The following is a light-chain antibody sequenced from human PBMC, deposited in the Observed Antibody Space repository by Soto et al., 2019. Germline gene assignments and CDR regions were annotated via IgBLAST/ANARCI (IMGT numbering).Light chain of an antibody. Sequence: AVQMTQSPSSLSASVGDRITITCRASQGIRSDLAWYQQKPGKAPNLLIYAASRLHIGVPSRFSGSGSGTDFTFTITVLQPEDFATYYCLQDNNYPYTFGQGTKLEIK. CDR2: AAS. CDR1: QGIRSD. V-gene: IGKV1-6*01. CDR3: LQDNNYPYT. J-gene: IGKJ2*01.